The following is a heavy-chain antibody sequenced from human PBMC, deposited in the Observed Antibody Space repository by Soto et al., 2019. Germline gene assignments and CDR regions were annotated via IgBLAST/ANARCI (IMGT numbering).Heavy chain of an antibody. Sequence: EVQLVESGGGLVQPGGSLRLSCAASGFTFSSYWMSWVRQAPGKGLEWVANIKQDGSEKYYVDSVKGRFTISRDNAKNSLYLRMNSLRAEDTAVYYCARDYGGNEFDYWGQGTLVTVSS. CDR2: IKQDGSEK. CDR1: GFTFSSYW. CDR3: ARDYGGNEFDY. V-gene: IGHV3-7*01. D-gene: IGHD4-17*01. J-gene: IGHJ4*02.